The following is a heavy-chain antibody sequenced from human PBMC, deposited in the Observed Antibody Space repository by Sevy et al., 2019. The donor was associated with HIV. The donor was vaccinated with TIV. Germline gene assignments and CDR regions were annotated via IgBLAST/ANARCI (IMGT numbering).Heavy chain of an antibody. V-gene: IGHV3-21*01. Sequence: GGSLRLSCAASGFTFSSYAMNWVRQAPGKGLEWVSTINAISSNIYYADSVKGRFTISRDNAENSLYLQMNSVRAEDTAVYYCARDLFSGGNAVYGYWGQGTLVTVPS. CDR2: INAISSNI. CDR3: ARDLFSGGNAVYGY. D-gene: IGHD2-15*01. CDR1: GFTFSSYA. J-gene: IGHJ4*02.